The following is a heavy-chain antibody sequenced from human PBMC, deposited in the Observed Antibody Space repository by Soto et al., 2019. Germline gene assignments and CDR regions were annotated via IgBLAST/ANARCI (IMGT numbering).Heavy chain of an antibody. CDR3: ARSGGLDRDFNS. V-gene: IGHV1-69*12. D-gene: IGHD2-15*01. Sequence: QVQLVQSGAEVKKPGSSVKVSCKASGGTFSSDSFSWVRQAPGQGLEWMGGIIPMFDTQIYAQKFQDSVTITADEATSTDYMQLSSLRSGDTAVYYCARSGGLDRDFNSWGQGSLVTVSS. J-gene: IGHJ4*02. CDR1: GGTFSSDS. CDR2: IIPMFDTQ.